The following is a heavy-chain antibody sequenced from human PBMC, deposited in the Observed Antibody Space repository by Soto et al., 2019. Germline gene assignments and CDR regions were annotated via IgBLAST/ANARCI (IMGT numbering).Heavy chain of an antibody. D-gene: IGHD6-19*01. V-gene: IGHV4-59*08. CDR2: IYYSGST. CDR3: ARHRYPVAGKDTNLSYGMDV. Sequence: QVQLQESGPGLVKPSETLSLTCTVSGGSISSYYWSWIRQPPGKGLEWIGYIYYSGSTNYNPSLKSRVTISVDTSKNQFSLKLSSVTAADTAVYYCARHRYPVAGKDTNLSYGMDVWGQGTTVTVSS. CDR1: GGSISSYY. J-gene: IGHJ6*02.